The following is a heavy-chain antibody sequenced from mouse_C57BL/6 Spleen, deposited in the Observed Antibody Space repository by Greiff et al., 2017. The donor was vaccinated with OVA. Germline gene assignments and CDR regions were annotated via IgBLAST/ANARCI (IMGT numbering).Heavy chain of an antibody. CDR2: IRLKSDNYAT. CDR3: TGGDLLDWYFDV. CDR1: GFTFSNYW. Sequence: EVKVEESGGGLVQPGGSMKLSCVASGFTFSNYWMNWVRQSPEKGLEWVAQIRLKSDNYATHYAESVKGRFTISRDDSKSSVYLQMNNLRAEDTGIYYCTGGDLLDWYFDVWGTGTTVTVSS. D-gene: IGHD2-1*01. V-gene: IGHV6-3*01. J-gene: IGHJ1*03.